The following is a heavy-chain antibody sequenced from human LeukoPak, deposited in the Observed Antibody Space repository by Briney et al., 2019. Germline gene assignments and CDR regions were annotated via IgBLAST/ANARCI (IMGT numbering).Heavy chain of an antibody. Sequence: SETLSLTCTVYGGSFSGYYWSWIRQPPGKGLEWIGEINHSGSTNYNPSLKSRVTISVNTFKNQFSLKLSSVTAADTAVYYCARGTVTSPYYYYYYMDVWGKGTTVTASS. CDR1: GGSFSGYY. D-gene: IGHD4-17*01. CDR3: ARGTVTSPYYYYYYMDV. J-gene: IGHJ6*03. V-gene: IGHV4-34*01. CDR2: INHSGST.